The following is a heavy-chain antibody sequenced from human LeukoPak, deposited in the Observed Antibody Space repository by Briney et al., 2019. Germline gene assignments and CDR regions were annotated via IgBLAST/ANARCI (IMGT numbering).Heavy chain of an antibody. J-gene: IGHJ6*02. CDR1: GYTFTSYG. V-gene: IGHV1-18*01. Sequence: GASVKVSCKASGYTFTSYGISWVRQAPGQGLEWMGWISAYNGNTNYAQKLQGRVTMTTDTSTSTAYMELRSLRSDDTAVYYCAREDSSSWPYYYYYGMDVWGQGTTVTASS. CDR3: AREDSSSWPYYYYYGMDV. CDR2: ISAYNGNT. D-gene: IGHD6-13*01.